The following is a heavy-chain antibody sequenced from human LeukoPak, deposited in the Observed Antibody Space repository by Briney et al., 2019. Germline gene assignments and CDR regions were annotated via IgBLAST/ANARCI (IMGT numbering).Heavy chain of an antibody. V-gene: IGHV1-69*13. D-gene: IGHD2-2*01. CDR3: ARGGRDCSSTSCYDGFDY. CDR1: GGTLSSYA. CDR2: IIPIFGTA. Sequence: EASVKVSCKASGGTLSSYAISWVRQAPGQGLEWMGRIIPIFGTANYAQKFQGRVTITADESTSTAYMELSSLRSEDTAVYYCARGGRDCSSTSCYDGFDYWGQGALVTVSS. J-gene: IGHJ4*02.